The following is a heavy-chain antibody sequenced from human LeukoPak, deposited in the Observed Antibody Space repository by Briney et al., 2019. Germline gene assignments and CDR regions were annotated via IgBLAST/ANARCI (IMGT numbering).Heavy chain of an antibody. CDR3: ARSPSTGYSSSWYVY. Sequence: SVKVSCKASGGTFSSYAISWVRQAPGQGLEWMGGIIPIFGTANYAQKFQGRVTMTRDTSTSTVYMELSSLRSEDTAVYYCARSPSTGYSSSWYVYWGQGTLVTVSS. CDR1: GGTFSSYA. D-gene: IGHD6-13*01. J-gene: IGHJ4*02. V-gene: IGHV1-69*05. CDR2: IIPIFGTA.